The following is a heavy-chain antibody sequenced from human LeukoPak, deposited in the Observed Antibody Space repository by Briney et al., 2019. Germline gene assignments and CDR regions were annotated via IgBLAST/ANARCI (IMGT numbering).Heavy chain of an antibody. CDR2: IMHGGST. CDR1: GGSISSGGYS. D-gene: IGHD3-10*01. V-gene: IGHV4-30-2*01. CDR3: ARANSCEVRGEACDWFDP. J-gene: IGHJ5*02. Sequence: SETLSLTCAVSGGSISSGGYSWSWIRQPPGTGLEWIVNIMHGGSTYYNPSLKSRVSISADRSKNQFSLKLSSVIAADTAVYYCARANSCEVRGEACDWFDPWGQGTLVT.